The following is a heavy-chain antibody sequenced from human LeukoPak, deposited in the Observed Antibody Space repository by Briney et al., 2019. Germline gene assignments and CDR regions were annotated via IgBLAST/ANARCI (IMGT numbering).Heavy chain of an antibody. CDR1: GLTFSSHW. CDR2: ITNDGSST. CDR3: ARPFSHSSGWYYDY. Sequence: GGSLRLTCAASGLTFSSHWMHWVRQAPGKGLVWVSRITNDGSSTTYADSVKGRFTISRDNAKNMLYLQVNSLRAEDTAVYYCARPFSHSSGWYYDYWGQGTLVTVSS. D-gene: IGHD6-19*01. J-gene: IGHJ4*02. V-gene: IGHV3-74*01.